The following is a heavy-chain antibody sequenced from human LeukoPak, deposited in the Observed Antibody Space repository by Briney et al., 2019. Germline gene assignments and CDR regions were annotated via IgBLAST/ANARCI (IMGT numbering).Heavy chain of an antibody. CDR3: AKDEDRWTWNSMDV. CDR2: IKEDGTSN. J-gene: IGHJ6*02. CDR1: GFTFSSYW. D-gene: IGHD1-7*01. V-gene: IGHV3-7*03. Sequence: GGSLRLSFAASGFTFSSYWMTWVRQTPGKGLEWVAHIKEDGTSNRYVDSVKGRFTISRDNAKNSLYLQMNSLRAEDTALYYCAKDEDRWTWNSMDVWGQGTTVTVSS.